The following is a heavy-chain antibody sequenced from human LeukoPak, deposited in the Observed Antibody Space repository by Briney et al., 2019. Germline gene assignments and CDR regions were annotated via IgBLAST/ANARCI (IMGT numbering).Heavy chain of an antibody. CDR3: ARQGYCSSTSCFSWFDP. D-gene: IGHD2-2*01. CDR2: IYYSGGT. CDR1: GGSISSSSYY. V-gene: IGHV4-39*01. J-gene: IGHJ5*02. Sequence: PSETLSLTCTVSGGSISSSSYYWGWIRQPPGTGLEWIGSIYYSGGTYYNPSLKSRVTIFVDTSKNQFSLKLSSVTAADTAVYYCARQGYCSSTSCFSWFDPWGQGTLVTVSS.